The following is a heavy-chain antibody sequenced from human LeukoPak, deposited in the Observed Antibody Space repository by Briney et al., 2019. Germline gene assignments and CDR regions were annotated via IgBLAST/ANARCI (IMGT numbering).Heavy chain of an antibody. D-gene: IGHD3-10*01. J-gene: IGHJ3*02. Sequence: SEALSLTCSVSGGPISSYYWSWIRQPPGKGLESIGYIYYSGSTNYNPSLKSRVTILVDTSKNQFSLKLSSVTAADTAVYYCARRNYGSGSYLDAFDIWGQGTMVTVSS. CDR3: ARRNYGSGSYLDAFDI. CDR2: IYYSGST. CDR1: GGPISSYY. V-gene: IGHV4-59*08.